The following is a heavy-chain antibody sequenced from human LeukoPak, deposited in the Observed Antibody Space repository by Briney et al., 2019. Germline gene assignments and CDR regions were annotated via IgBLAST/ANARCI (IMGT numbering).Heavy chain of an antibody. J-gene: IGHJ4*02. D-gene: IGHD6-19*01. Sequence: QPGGSLRLSCAASGFTFDDYAMHWVRQAPGKGLEWVAIISYDGSNKYYADSVKGRFTISRDNSKNTLYLQMNSLRAEDTAVYYCAKDHYSSGWYSDYWGQGTLVTVSS. V-gene: IGHV3-30*18. CDR1: GFTFDDYA. CDR3: AKDHYSSGWYSDY. CDR2: ISYDGSNK.